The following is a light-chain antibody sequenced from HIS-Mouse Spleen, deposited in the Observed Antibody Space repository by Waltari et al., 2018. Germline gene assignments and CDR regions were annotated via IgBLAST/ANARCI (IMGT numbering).Light chain of an antibody. CDR1: SLRSYY. CDR2: GKN. CDR3: NSRDSSGNHLSV. Sequence: SSELTQDPAVSVALGQTVRITCQGDSLRSYYASWYQQTPGQAPVLVIYGKNNRPSGSPDRFSGSSSGNTASLTSTGAQAEDEADYYCNSRDSSGNHLSVFGTGTKVTVL. V-gene: IGLV3-19*01. J-gene: IGLJ1*01.